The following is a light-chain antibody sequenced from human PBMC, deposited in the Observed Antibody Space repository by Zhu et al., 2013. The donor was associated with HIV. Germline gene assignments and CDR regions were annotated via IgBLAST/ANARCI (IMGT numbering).Light chain of an antibody. CDR3: QQYGRSPPYS. J-gene: IGKJ2*03. CDR2: GAS. CDR1: QSVSSY. Sequence: EIVLTQSPATLSLSPGERATLSCRASQSVSSYLAWYQQKPGQAPRLLIYGASSRATGIPDRFSGSGSGTDFTLTISRLEPEDFAVYYCQQYGRSPPYSFGQGTKLEIK. V-gene: IGKV3-20*01.